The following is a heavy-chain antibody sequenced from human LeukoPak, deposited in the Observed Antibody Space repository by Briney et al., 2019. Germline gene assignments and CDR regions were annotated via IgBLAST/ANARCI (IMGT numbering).Heavy chain of an antibody. Sequence: PSEALSLTCAVYGGPLNDYLWSWIRQPPGQGLEWIGEVGHSGTTNYNPSLKSRVTISVDTSKNQFSLKLTSVTAADTAVYYCARELISSRAAFDTWGQGTVVTVSS. D-gene: IGHD3-10*01. CDR3: ARELISSRAAFDT. J-gene: IGHJ3*02. CDR2: VGHSGTT. V-gene: IGHV4-34*01. CDR1: GGPLNDYL.